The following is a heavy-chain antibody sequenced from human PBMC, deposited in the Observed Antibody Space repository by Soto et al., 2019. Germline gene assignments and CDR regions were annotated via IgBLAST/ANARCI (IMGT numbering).Heavy chain of an antibody. J-gene: IGHJ4*02. V-gene: IGHV1-2*02. D-gene: IGHD6-6*01. CDR2: INPNSGGT. CDR1: GYTFTGYY. Sequence: QVQLVQSGAEVKKPGASVKVSCKASGYTFTGYYMHWVRQAPGQGLEWMGLINPNSGGTNYAQKIQGRVTMTRDTFISTAYMELSRLRSYDTAVYYSASDIAARLDYWGLGTLGTVAS. CDR3: ASDIAARLDY.